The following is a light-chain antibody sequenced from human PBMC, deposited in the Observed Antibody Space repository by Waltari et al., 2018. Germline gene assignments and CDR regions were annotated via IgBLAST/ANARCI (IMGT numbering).Light chain of an antibody. CDR2: EAT. Sequence: QSALSQPASVSGSPGQSIPISCTGTTSDIGSHTLISWYQQYPGRVPKLIIYEATKRPSWVSDRFSGSKSGNTASLTISGLLAEDEADYYCCSYTGTATFLLFGGGTKLTVL. CDR1: TSDIGSHTL. V-gene: IGLV2-23*02. CDR3: CSYTGTATFLL. J-gene: IGLJ2*01.